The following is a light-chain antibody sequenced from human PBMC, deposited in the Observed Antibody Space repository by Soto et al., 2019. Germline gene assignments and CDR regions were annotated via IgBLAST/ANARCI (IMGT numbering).Light chain of an antibody. J-gene: IGKJ1*01. Sequence: DIVMTQTPLSSPVTLGQAASISCRSSQSLVHNDGNTYLSWVQQRPGQPPRLLIYKVSDRFYGVPDRFSGSGAGTDFTLTISRVEAEDSGVYYCMQATQSTLTFGQGTKVEIK. CDR3: MQATQSTLT. V-gene: IGKV2-24*01. CDR1: QSLVHNDGNTY. CDR2: KVS.